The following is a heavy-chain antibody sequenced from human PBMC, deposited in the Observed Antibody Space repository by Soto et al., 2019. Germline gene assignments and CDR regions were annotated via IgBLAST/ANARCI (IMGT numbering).Heavy chain of an antibody. CDR2: ISYDGSNK. D-gene: IGHD1-26*01. Sequence: GGSLRLSCAASGFTFSSYGMHWVRQAPGKGLEWVAVISYDGSNKYYADSVKGRFTISRDNSKNTLYLQMNSLRAEDTAVYYCAKTASGSYSNSDYWGQGTLVTVSS. CDR1: GFTFSSYG. J-gene: IGHJ4*02. V-gene: IGHV3-30*18. CDR3: AKTASGSYSNSDY.